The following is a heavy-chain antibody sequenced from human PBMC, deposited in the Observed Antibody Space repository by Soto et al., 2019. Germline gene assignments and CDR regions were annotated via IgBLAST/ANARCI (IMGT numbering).Heavy chain of an antibody. CDR3: ARIPRYSFPTSDDLDS. V-gene: IGHV1-69*13. D-gene: IGHD5-18*01. J-gene: IGHJ4*02. CDR1: GGTFYTYT. CDR2: ITPIYPTT. Sequence: SVKVSCKASGGTFYTYTFSWVRQAPGQGLEWMGSITPIYPTTNYAERFQGRLTITADGSTHTAYMDLTRLTSEDTAVYYCARIPRYSFPTSDDLDSWGQGTLVTVYS.